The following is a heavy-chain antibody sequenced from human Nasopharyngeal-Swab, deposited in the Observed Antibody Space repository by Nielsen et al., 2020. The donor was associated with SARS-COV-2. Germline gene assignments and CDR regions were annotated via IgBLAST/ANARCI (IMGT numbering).Heavy chain of an antibody. CDR3: ARDLLWFGEFGYFDV. CDR1: GVSFSPYH. CDR2: IYSAGNT. V-gene: IGHV4-4*07. D-gene: IGHD3-10*01. Sequence: SETLSLTCAVSGVSFSPYHWSWIRQAPGKGLEWIGRIYSAGNTNYNESFRGRATISIETSRGQFSLRLTSVTAADSAVYYCARDLLWFGEFGYFDVWGRGAHVTVS. J-gene: IGHJ2*01.